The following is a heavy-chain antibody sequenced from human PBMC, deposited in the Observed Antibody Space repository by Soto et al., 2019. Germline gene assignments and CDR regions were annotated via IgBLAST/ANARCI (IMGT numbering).Heavy chain of an antibody. Sequence: GGSLRLSCAASGFTFSTYGMNWVRQAPGKGLEWVASINQGGSVKHYVDSVRGRFTISRDNAKNSLFLQMNSLSAEDTAVYFCARLTEAVTTFVYWGQGTPVTVSS. V-gene: IGHV3-7*03. D-gene: IGHD1-1*01. CDR2: INQGGSVK. CDR3: ARLTEAVTTFVY. CDR1: GFTFSTYG. J-gene: IGHJ4*02.